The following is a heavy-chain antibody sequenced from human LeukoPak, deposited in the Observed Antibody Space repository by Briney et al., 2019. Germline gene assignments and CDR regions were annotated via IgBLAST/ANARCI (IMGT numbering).Heavy chain of an antibody. Sequence: PGRSLRLSCAASGFTFSSYGMHWVRQAPGKGLEWVAVISYDGSNKYYADSVKGRFTISRDNSKNTLYLQMNSLRAEDTAVYYCARADADRDAFDIWGQGTMVTVSS. CDR1: GFTFSSYG. D-gene: IGHD2-15*01. CDR3: ARADADRDAFDI. J-gene: IGHJ3*02. CDR2: ISYDGSNK. V-gene: IGHV3-30*03.